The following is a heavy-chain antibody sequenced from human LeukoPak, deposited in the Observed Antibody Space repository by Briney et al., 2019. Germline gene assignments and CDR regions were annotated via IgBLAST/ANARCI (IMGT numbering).Heavy chain of an antibody. V-gene: IGHV1-8*02. J-gene: IGHJ4*02. Sequence: ASVKVSCKASGYTFTSYGISWVRQAPGQGLEWMGWMNPNSGNTGYAQKFQGRVTMTRSTSISTAYMELSSLRSEDTAVYYCARAANIDYWGQGTLVTVSS. CDR2: MNPNSGNT. CDR3: ARAANIDY. D-gene: IGHD2-15*01. CDR1: GYTFTSYG.